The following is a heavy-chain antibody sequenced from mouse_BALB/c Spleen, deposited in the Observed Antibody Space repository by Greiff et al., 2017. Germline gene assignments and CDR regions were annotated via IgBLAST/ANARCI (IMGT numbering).Heavy chain of an antibody. CDR1: GFNIKDTY. J-gene: IGHJ2*01. D-gene: IGHD2-4*01. V-gene: IGHV14-3*02. Sequence: VQLQQSGAELVKPGASVKLSCTASGFNIKDTYMHWVKQRPEPGLEWIGRIDPANGNTKYDPKFQGKATITADTSSNTAYLQLSNLTSEDTAVYYCARDGGLRYYFDYWGQGTTLTVSS. CDR2: IDPANGNT. CDR3: ARDGGLRYYFDY.